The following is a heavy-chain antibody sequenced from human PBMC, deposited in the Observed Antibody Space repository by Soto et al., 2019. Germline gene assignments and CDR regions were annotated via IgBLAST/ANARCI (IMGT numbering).Heavy chain of an antibody. CDR1: GGSFSGYY. J-gene: IGHJ6*03. Sequence: SETLSLTCAVYGGSFSGYYWSWIRQPPGKGLEWIGEINHSGSTNYNPSLKSRVTISVDTSKNQFSLKLSSVTAADTAVYYCAREDDFLSGYSYYYYYLIDVRAKRTT. CDR2: INHSGST. V-gene: IGHV4-34*01. CDR3: AREDDFLSGYSYYYYYLIDV. D-gene: IGHD3-3*01.